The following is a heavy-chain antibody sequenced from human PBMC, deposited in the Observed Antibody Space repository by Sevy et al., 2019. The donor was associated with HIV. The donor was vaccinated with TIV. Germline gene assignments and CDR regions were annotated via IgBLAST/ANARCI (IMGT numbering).Heavy chain of an antibody. Sequence: SETLSLTCTVSGGSISRSNYYWGWIRQPPGKGLEWIGSIYYSGSTYYKPSLKSRVTISGDTSKNQFSLKLSSVTAADTAVYYCARVTWYTSGWYWFEPWGQGTLVTVSS. CDR3: ARVTWYTSGWYWFEP. D-gene: IGHD6-19*01. CDR2: IYYSGST. V-gene: IGHV4-39*01. J-gene: IGHJ5*02. CDR1: GGSISRSNYY.